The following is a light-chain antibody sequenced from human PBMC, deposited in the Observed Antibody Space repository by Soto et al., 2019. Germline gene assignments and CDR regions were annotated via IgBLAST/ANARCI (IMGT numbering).Light chain of an antibody. CDR3: QYYKNSLT. CDR2: GAS. V-gene: IGKV3-15*01. Sequence: NVMRQSPSTLFVHPGEAVTLPCRASQSVGNSLAWYQQKAGQAPRLLLYGASTRATGIPVRFSGSGFGEESTPTISRLPSDDSVDYCWQYYKNSLTFGQGT. CDR1: QSVGNS. J-gene: IGKJ5*01.